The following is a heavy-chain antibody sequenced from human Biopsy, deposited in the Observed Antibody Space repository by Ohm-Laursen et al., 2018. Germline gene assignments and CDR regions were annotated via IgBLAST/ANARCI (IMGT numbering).Heavy chain of an antibody. CDR3: ARATALVVAPRGEDGFDL. Sequence: GSLSLTCIVSGGSVSGYYWNWIRLPVGQGREWIGRLYSSGSTNYNPSLKSRVTVSVDTSRNQFFLRLGSVTAADPGIYYGARATALVVAPRGEDGFDLWGQGTMVTASS. V-gene: IGHV4-4*07. J-gene: IGHJ3*01. CDR2: LYSSGST. D-gene: IGHD5-12*01. CDR1: GGSVSGYY.